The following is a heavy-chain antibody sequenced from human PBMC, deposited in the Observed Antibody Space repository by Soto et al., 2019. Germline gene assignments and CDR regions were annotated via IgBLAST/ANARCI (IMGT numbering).Heavy chain of an antibody. V-gene: IGHV4-34*01. CDR2: INHSGST. Sequence: QVQPQQWGAGLLKPSETLSLTCAVYGGSFSGYYWSWIRQPPGKGLEWIGEINHSGSTNYNPSLKSRVTISVDTSKNQFSLKLSSVTAADTAVYYCARGETSGYSYGIFDYWGQGTLVTVSS. J-gene: IGHJ4*02. CDR3: ARGETSGYSYGIFDY. D-gene: IGHD5-18*01. CDR1: GGSFSGYY.